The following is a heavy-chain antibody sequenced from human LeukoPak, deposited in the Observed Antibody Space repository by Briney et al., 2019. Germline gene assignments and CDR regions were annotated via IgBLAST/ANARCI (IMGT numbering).Heavy chain of an antibody. CDR2: INAGNGNT. D-gene: IGHD3-3*01. J-gene: IGHJ2*01. CDR1: GYTFTSYA. Sequence: ASVKVSCKASGYTFTSYAMHWVRQAPGQRLEWMGWINAGNGNTKYSQRFQGRVTITRDTSASTAYMELSSLRSEDTAVYYCARRRYYDFWSGLPGWYFDLWGRGTLVTVSS. V-gene: IGHV1-3*01. CDR3: ARRRYYDFWSGLPGWYFDL.